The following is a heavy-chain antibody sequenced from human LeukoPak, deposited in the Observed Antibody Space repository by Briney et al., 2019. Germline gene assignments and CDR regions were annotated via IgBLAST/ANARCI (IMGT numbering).Heavy chain of an antibody. CDR1: GYTFTGYY. CDR2: INPNSGGT. D-gene: IGHD1-1*01. CDR3: ARYNWNDGRVDY. V-gene: IGHV1-2*02. Sequence: ASVKVSCKASGYTFTGYYMHWVRQAPGQGLEWMGWINPNSGGTNYAQKFQGRVTMTRGTSISTAYMELSRLRSDDTAVYYCARYNWNDGRVDYWGQGTLVTVSS. J-gene: IGHJ4*02.